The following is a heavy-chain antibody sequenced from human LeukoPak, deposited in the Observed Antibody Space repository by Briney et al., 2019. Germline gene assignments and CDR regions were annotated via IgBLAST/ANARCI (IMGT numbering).Heavy chain of an antibody. CDR3: ARDRIAAAVLDY. D-gene: IGHD6-13*01. CDR1: GYNFINYA. V-gene: IGHV1-18*01. Sequence: ASVNVSCKASGYNFINYAISWVRQAPGQGLEWMGWINPYNGNSKYAQKFQGRVTMTTDTSTNTAYMELRSLRSDDTAVFFCARDRIAAAVLDYWGQGTLVTVSS. J-gene: IGHJ4*02. CDR2: INPYNGNS.